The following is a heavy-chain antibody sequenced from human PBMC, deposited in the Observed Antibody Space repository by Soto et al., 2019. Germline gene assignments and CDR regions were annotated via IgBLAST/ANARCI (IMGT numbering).Heavy chain of an antibody. CDR2: INHSGST. V-gene: IGHV4-34*01. J-gene: IGHJ6*02. CDR3: VGYCSSTSCYTARHYSYGMDV. D-gene: IGHD2-2*02. Sequence: SETLSLTCAVYGGSFSGYYWSWIRQPPGKGLEWIGEINHSGSTNYNPSLKSRVTISVDTSKNQFSLKLSSVTAADTAVYYCVGYCSSTSCYTARHYSYGMDVWGQGTTVT. CDR1: GGSFSGYY.